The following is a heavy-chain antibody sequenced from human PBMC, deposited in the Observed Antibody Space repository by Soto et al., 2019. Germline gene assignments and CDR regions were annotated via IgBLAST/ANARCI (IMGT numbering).Heavy chain of an antibody. D-gene: IGHD3-16*01. CDR1: GFTFSSYA. V-gene: IGHV3-30-3*01. CDR3: ARGYYDYVWGSAPRYYGMDV. J-gene: IGHJ6*02. CDR2: ISYDGSNK. Sequence: QVQLVESGGGVVQPGRSLRLSCAASGFTFSSYAMHWVRQAPGKGLEWVAVISYDGSNKYYADSVKGRFTISRDNSKKTLYLQMNSLRAEDTAVYYCARGYYDYVWGSAPRYYGMDVWGQGTTVTVSS.